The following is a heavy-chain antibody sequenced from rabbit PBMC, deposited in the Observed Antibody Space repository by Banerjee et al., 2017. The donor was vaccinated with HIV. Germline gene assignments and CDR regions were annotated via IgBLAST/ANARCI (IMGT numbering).Heavy chain of an antibody. V-gene: IGHV1S40*01. Sequence: SGFFFSSSYYMCWVRQAPGKGLEWIACIYADSSGSTDYASWAKGRFTISKTSSTTVTLQMTSLTAADTATYFCARVVSIQYYFNLWGQGTLVTVS. D-gene: IGHD1-1*01. J-gene: IGHJ4*01. CDR1: GFFFSSSYY. CDR2: IYADSSGST. CDR3: ARVVSIQYYFNL.